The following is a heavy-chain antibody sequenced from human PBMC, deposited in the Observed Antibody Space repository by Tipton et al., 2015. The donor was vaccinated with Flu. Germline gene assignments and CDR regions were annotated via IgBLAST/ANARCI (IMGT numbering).Heavy chain of an antibody. D-gene: IGHD3-10*01. V-gene: IGHV4-4*07. CDR1: GDSISNYY. CDR3: AREAAPTPGAGYQYES. J-gene: IGHJ5*02. CDR2: IYTSGST. Sequence: TLSLTCTVPGDSISNYYWGWIRQPAGKGLQWIGRIYTSGSTDYNPSLKGRVTMSVDTSRNQFSLRLSSVTAADTAVYFCAREAAPTPGAGYQYESWGQGKLVTVSS.